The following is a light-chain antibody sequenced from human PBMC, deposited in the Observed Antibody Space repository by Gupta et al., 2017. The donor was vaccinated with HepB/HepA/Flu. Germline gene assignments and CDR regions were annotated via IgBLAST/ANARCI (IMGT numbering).Light chain of an antibody. CDR2: DVS. V-gene: IGLV2-14*01. Sequence: QSALTQPASVSGSPGQSITISCTGTSSDVGGYNYVSWYQQYPGKAPKLMIYDVSNRPSGVSNRFSGSKSGNTASLTISGLQAEDEADYYCSSYTSSSINYVFGTGTKVTVL. CDR3: SSYTSSSINYV. J-gene: IGLJ1*01. CDR1: SSDVGGYNY.